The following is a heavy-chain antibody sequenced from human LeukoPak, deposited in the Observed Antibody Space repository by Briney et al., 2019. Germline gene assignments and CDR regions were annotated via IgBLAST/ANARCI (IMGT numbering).Heavy chain of an antibody. D-gene: IGHD3-9*01. Sequence: SETLSLICTVSNGSVSSTDYYWGWIRQPPGKRLEWIGNIYYSGSTYYNPSLRSRVTMSVDTSKNQFSPKMSSVTAADTAVYYCARLSKGRYFDYIFDYWGQGTLVTVSS. CDR3: ARLSKGRYFDYIFDY. CDR1: NGSVSSTDYY. J-gene: IGHJ4*02. CDR2: IYYSGST. V-gene: IGHV4-39*01.